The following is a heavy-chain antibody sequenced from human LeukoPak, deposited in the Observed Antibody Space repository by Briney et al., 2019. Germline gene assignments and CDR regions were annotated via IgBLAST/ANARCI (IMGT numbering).Heavy chain of an antibody. CDR2: IYYSGST. V-gene: IGHV4-59*01. CDR1: GGSISSYY. J-gene: IGHJ3*02. D-gene: IGHD2-21*02. Sequence: PSETLSLTCTVSGGSISSYYWSWIRQPPGKGLEWIGYIYYSGSTNYNPSLKSRVTISVDTSKNQFSLKLSSVTAADTAVYYCARYSSSWYLVTAIRDAFDIWGQGTMVTVSS. CDR3: ARYSSSWYLVTAIRDAFDI.